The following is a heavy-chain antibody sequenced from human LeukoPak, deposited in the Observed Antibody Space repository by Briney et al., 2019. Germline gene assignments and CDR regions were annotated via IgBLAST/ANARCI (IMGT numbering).Heavy chain of an antibody. CDR1: GFTVSSNY. CDR2: IRTTAEGANYA. Sequence: GGSLRLSCAASGFTVSSNYMSWVRQAPGKGLEWVSNIRTTAEGANYAYYADSVAGRVTISRDDAKNTLYLHMNSLRDDDTAVYYCATDQRYAFDYWGQGILVTVSS. V-gene: IGHV3-11*03. D-gene: IGHD3-9*01. CDR3: ATDQRYAFDY. J-gene: IGHJ4*02.